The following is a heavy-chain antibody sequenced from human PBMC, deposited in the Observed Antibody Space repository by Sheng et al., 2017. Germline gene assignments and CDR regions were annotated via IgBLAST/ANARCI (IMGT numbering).Heavy chain of an antibody. V-gene: IGHV3-72*01. CDR3: TRGGSTDYYSMSDY. Sequence: EVQLVESGGGLVQPGGSLRLSCAASGFTFSDHYMDWVRQAPGKGLEWVGRTRNKANSYTTDYAASVRGRFTISRDDSKNSLFLQMDSLKTEDTAVYYCTRGGSTDYYSMSDYWGQGTLVTVSS. J-gene: IGHJ4*02. CDR2: TRNKANSYTT. D-gene: IGHD3-9*01. CDR1: GFTFSDHY.